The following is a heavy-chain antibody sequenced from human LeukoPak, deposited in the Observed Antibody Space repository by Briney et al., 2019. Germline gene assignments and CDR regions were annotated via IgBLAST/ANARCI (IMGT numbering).Heavy chain of an antibody. CDR2: INHSGST. CDR1: GGSITSNSYY. V-gene: IGHV4-39*07. Sequence: SETLSLTCTVSGGSITSNSYYWGWIRQPPGKGLEWIGEINHSGSTNYNPSLKSRVTISVDTSKNQFSLKLSSVTAADTAVYYCARVQQHGFLGPPVDYWGQGTLVTVSS. CDR3: ARVQQHGFLGPPVDY. D-gene: IGHD6-13*01. J-gene: IGHJ4*02.